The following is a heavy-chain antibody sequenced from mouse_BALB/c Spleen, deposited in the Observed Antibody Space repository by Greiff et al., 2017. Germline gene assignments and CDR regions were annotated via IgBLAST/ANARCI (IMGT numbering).Heavy chain of an antibody. CDR3: ARPDYGNLYAMDY. Sequence: EVQLVESGGGLVQPGGSLKLSCAASGFDFSRYWMSWVRQAPGKGLEWIGEINPDSSTINYTPSLKDKFIISRDNAKNTLYLQMSKVRSEDTALYYCARPDYGNLYAMDYWGQGTSVTVSS. CDR1: GFDFSRYW. J-gene: IGHJ4*01. V-gene: IGHV4-1*02. D-gene: IGHD2-1*01. CDR2: INPDSSTI.